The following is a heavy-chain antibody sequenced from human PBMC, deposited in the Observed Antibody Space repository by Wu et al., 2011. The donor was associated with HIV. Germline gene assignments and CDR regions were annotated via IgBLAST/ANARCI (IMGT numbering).Heavy chain of an antibody. D-gene: IGHD5-18*01. CDR2: MNPNSGNT. Sequence: QVQLVQSGAEVKKPGASVKVSCKASGYTFTSYDINWVRQATGQGLEWMGWMNPNSGNTGYAQKFQGRVTMTRNTSISTAYMELSSLRSEDTAVYYCARTTAMADRISPGEERDYWGQGTLVTVSS. CDR3: ARTTAMADRISPGEERDY. V-gene: IGHV1-8*02. CDR1: GYTFTSYD. J-gene: IGHJ4*02.